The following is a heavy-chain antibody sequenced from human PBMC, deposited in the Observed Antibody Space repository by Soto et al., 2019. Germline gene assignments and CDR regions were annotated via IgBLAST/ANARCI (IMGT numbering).Heavy chain of an antibody. J-gene: IGHJ6*02. D-gene: IGHD6-6*01. CDR3: ARGIAALRVGLSYYYYGMDV. V-gene: IGHV1-69*01. CDR1: GGTFSSYA. Sequence: QVQLVQSGAEVKKPGSSVKVSCKASGGTFSSYAISWVRPAPGQGLAWMGGIIPIFGTANYAQQFQGRVTITADESTSTAYMELSSLRSEDTAVYYCARGIAALRVGLSYYYYGMDVWGQGTTVTVSS. CDR2: IIPIFGTA.